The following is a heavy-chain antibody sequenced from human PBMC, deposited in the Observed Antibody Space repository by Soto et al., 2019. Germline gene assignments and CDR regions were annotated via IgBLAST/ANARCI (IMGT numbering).Heavy chain of an antibody. V-gene: IGHV4-30-4*01. CDR3: AREDYGGNSKFDY. D-gene: IGHD4-17*01. CDR2: IYYSGST. CDR1: GGSISSGDYY. Sequence: SETLSLTCTVSGGSISSGDYYWSWIRQPPGKGLEWIGYIYYSGSTYYNPFLKSRVTISVDTSKNQFSLKLSSVTAADTAVYYCAREDYGGNSKFDYWGQGTLVTVSS. J-gene: IGHJ4*02.